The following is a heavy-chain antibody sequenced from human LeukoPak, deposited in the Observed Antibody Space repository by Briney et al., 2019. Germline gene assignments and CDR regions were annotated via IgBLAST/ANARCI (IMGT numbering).Heavy chain of an antibody. V-gene: IGHV1-69*10. CDR3: ARGDSSSCDY. CDR1: GVTFSDYA. CDR2: FIPILDTA. Sequence: SVKVSCKASGVTFSDYALNWVRQAPGQGLEWMGVFIPILDTANSTQKFQGRLTITADISTNTVYMELSSLRFDDTAVYYCARGDSSSCDYWGQGTLVTVSS. D-gene: IGHD6-6*01. J-gene: IGHJ4*02.